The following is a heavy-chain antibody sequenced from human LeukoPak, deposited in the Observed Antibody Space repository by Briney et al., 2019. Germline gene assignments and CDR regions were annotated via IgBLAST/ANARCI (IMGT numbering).Heavy chain of an antibody. CDR1: GDSISSSNW. J-gene: IGHJ4*02. CDR3: ARTSPGGYDYNY. CDR2: IYHSGST. Sequence: SETLSLTCAVSGDSISSSNWWSWVRQPPGKGLEWIGEIYHSGSTNYNPSLKSRVTISVDKSKNQFSLKLSSVTAADTAVYYCARTSPGGYDYNYWGQGTLVTVSS. D-gene: IGHD5-12*01. V-gene: IGHV4-4*02.